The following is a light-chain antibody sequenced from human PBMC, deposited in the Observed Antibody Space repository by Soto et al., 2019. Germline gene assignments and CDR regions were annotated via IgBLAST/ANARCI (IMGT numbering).Light chain of an antibody. J-gene: IGKJ5*01. CDR2: DAS. Sequence: DIVLTQSPATLSLSAGDTAPLSCGASQDVGSGLAWYQQRPGQPPRLLIADASNRATGIPARFSGRGSATDFTLTISTLEPEDCAIYFCQQRHSWPITFGQGTRLEIK. CDR3: QQRHSWPIT. CDR1: QDVGSG. V-gene: IGKV3D-11*01.